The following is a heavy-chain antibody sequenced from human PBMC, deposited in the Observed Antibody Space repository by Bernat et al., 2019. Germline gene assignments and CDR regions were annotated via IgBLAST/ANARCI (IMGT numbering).Heavy chain of an antibody. CDR1: GFTFSSNA. J-gene: IGHJ5*02. CDR3: AKTTRGAVIVVVPAAIRFDP. CDR2: ISGSGGST. V-gene: IGHV3-23*01. Sequence: EVQLLESGGGLVQPGGSLRLSCAASGFTFSSNAMSWVRQAPGKGLEWVSAISGSGGSTYYADSVKGRFTISRDNSKNTLYLQMNSLRAEDTAVYYCAKTTRGAVIVVVPAAIRFDPWGQGTLVTVSS. D-gene: IGHD2-2*02.